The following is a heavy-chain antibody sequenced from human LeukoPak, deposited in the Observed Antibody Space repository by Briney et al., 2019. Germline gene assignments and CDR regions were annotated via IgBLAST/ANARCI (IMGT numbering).Heavy chain of an antibody. V-gene: IGHV1-69*05. D-gene: IGHD3-10*01. CDR1: GGTFSSYA. CDR3: ARAPRGSGSYIDYFDY. Sequence: ASVKVSCKASGGTFSSYAISWVRQAPGQGLEWMGGIIPIFGTANYAQKFQGRVTITTDESTSTAYMELSSLRSEDTAVYYCARAPRGSGSYIDYFDYWGQGTLVTVSS. J-gene: IGHJ4*02. CDR2: IIPIFGTA.